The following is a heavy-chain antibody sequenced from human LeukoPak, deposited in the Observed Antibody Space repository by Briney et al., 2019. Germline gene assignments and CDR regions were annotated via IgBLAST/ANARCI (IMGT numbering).Heavy chain of an antibody. Sequence: SETLSLTCTVSGGSISSGGYYWRWIRQHPGTGLEWIGYIYYSGSTYYNPSLKSRVTISVDTSKNQFSLKLSSVTAADTAVYYCARDSVRGVAVAATEFFYYYYGMDVWGQGTTVTVSS. V-gene: IGHV4-31*03. CDR1: GGSISSGGYY. D-gene: IGHD6-19*01. CDR3: ARDSVRGVAVAATEFFYYYYGMDV. J-gene: IGHJ6*02. CDR2: IYYSGST.